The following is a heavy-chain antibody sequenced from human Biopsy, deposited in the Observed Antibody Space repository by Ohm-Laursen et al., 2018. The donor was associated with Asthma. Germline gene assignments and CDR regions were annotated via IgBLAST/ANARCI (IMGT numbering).Heavy chain of an antibody. D-gene: IGHD4-23*01. CDR2: GGSYYDRGLK. CDR1: GFTFRSYA. V-gene: IGHV3-30*14. Sequence: SLRLSCAASGFTFRSYAMHWVRQAPGKGLEWVAVGGSYYDRGLKYYADSVQGRVTISRDNSKNTLSLQMNSLRAEDTAVYYCARAYGGSFFSGAFDIWGQGTMVTVSS. CDR3: ARAYGGSFFSGAFDI. J-gene: IGHJ3*02.